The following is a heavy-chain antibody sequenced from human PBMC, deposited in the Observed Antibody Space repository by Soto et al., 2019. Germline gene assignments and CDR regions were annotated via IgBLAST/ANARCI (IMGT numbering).Heavy chain of an antibody. J-gene: IGHJ6*02. V-gene: IGHV3-48*03. CDR3: ARERYCSSTRCYKDLDRYYYYGMDV. D-gene: IGHD2-2*02. CDR1: GFTFSSYE. Sequence: PGGSLRLSCAASGFTFSSYEMNWVRQAPGKGPEWVSYISSTGSTRYYADSVKGRFTISRDNAKNSLYLQMNSLRAEETALYYCARERYCSSTRCYKDLDRYYYYGMDVWGQGTTVTVSS. CDR2: ISSTGSTR.